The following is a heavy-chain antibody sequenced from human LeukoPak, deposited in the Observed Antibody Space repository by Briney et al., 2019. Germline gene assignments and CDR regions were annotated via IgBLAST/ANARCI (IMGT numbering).Heavy chain of an antibody. J-gene: IGHJ4*02. V-gene: IGHV1-3*01. Sequence: ASVKVSCKASGYAFPHYGVQWVRQAPGQTLEWMGWINAGNGDDTKYSQKFQARLTMTTDTSATTVYMELNSLRSEDTAVYYCTRSGSNWSCDSWGQGTLVTVSS. CDR1: GYAFPHYG. CDR2: INAGNGDDT. CDR3: TRSGSNWSCDS. D-gene: IGHD6-13*01.